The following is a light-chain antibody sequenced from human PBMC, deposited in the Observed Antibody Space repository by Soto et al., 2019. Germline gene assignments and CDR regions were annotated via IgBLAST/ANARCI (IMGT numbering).Light chain of an antibody. V-gene: IGLV2-14*01. Sequence: QSVLTQPASVSGSPGQSITISCTGSSNDVGSYNFVSWYQQYPGKAPKLVIYEVTNRPSGVSHRFSGSKSGNTASLTISGLQADDEADYYCSSYNTSSTCVFGTGTKVTVL. J-gene: IGLJ1*01. CDR3: SSYNTSSTCV. CDR1: SNDVGSYNF. CDR2: EVT.